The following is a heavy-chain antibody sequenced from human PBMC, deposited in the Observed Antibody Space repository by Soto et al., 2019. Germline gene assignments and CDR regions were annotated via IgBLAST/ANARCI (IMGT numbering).Heavy chain of an antibody. J-gene: IGHJ5*02. CDR3: AKGLPERRSAYYRYNWFDP. Sequence: EVQLLESGGGSVQPGKSLRLSCAASGFTFSSYAMSWVRQAPGKGLEWVSVISGSGGSTYYADSVKGRFTISRDNSENRLYLQMTNLRAEDTAVYYCAKGLPERRSAYYRYNWFDPWGQGTLVTVSS. V-gene: IGHV3-23*01. D-gene: IGHD3-3*01. CDR1: GFTFSSYA. CDR2: ISGSGGST.